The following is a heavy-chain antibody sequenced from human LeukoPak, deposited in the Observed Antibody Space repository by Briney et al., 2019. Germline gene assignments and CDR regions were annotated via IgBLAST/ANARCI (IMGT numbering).Heavy chain of an antibody. CDR1: GFTFSNYW. J-gene: IGHJ4*02. CDR3: AREDDFWSGSDFDY. Sequence: GGSLRLSCAASGFTFSNYWMHWVRQAPGKGLVWVSRINSDGINTSYADSVKGRFTISRDNAKNTLNLQMNSLRAGDTAVYYCAREDDFWSGSDFDYWGQGTLVTVSS. D-gene: IGHD3-3*01. V-gene: IGHV3-74*01. CDR2: INSDGINT.